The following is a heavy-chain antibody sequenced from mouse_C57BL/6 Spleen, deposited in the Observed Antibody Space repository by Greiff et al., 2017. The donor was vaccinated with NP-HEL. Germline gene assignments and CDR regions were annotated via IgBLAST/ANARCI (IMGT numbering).Heavy chain of an antibody. CDR2: ISNGGGST. CDR1: GFTFSDYY. Sequence: DVKLVESGGGLVQPGGSLKLSCAASGFTFSDYYMYWVRQTPEKRLEWVAYISNGGGSTYYPDTVKGRFTISRDNAKNTLYLQMSRLKSEDTAMYYCARHGGTGRGGGFAYWGQGTLVTVSA. D-gene: IGHD4-1*01. V-gene: IGHV5-12*01. J-gene: IGHJ3*01. CDR3: ARHGGTGRGGGFAY.